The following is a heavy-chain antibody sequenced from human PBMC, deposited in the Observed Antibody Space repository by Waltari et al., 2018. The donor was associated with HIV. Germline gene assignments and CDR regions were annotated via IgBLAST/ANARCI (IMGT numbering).Heavy chain of an antibody. Sequence: QVQLQQWGAGLLKPSETLSLTCAVYGGSFSLHSWNWIRQAPGKGLEWIGTIYRSGTTYYNPSLKSRVAISVDTSKNQFSLKLNFVTAADTAVYYCAREDSTLTHFDYWGQGTLVTVSS. CDR2: IYRSGTT. CDR3: AREDSTLTHFDY. V-gene: IGHV4-34*01. D-gene: IGHD6-13*01. J-gene: IGHJ4*02. CDR1: GGSFSLHS.